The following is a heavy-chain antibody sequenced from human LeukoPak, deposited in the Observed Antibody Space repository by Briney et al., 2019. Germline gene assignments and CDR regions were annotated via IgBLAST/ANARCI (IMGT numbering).Heavy chain of an antibody. V-gene: IGHV3-48*03. CDR2: ISSSGSTI. CDR1: GFTFSIHE. D-gene: IGHD4-17*01. CDR3: ARDPYYGDYVV. J-gene: IGHJ4*02. Sequence: GGSLRLSCAASGFTFSIHEMNWVRQAPGKGLEWVSYISSSGSTIYYADSVKGRFTISRDNAKNSLYLQMNSLRAEDTAVYYCARDPYYGDYVVWGQGTLVTVSS.